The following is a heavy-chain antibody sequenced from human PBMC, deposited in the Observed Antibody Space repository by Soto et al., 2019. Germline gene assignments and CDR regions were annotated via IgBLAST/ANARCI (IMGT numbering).Heavy chain of an antibody. Sequence: SGGSLRLSCAASGFSFSISPMHWVRQAPGKGPEWVALISYVGTNKFYADSVKGRFTISRDNSKSTLYLQVDSLRPEDAAVYYCARDPKTSGGQHWAFNYFDSWGQGTLVTVSS. CDR1: GFSFSISP. CDR3: ARDPKTSGGQHWAFNYFDS. J-gene: IGHJ4*02. D-gene: IGHD7-27*01. CDR2: ISYVGTNK. V-gene: IGHV3-30-3*01.